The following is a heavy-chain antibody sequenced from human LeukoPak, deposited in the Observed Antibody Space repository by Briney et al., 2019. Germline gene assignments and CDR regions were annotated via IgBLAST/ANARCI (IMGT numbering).Heavy chain of an antibody. CDR2: FDPEDGET. CDR1: GYTLTELS. D-gene: IGHD2-21*02. V-gene: IGHV1-24*01. Sequence: GASVKVSCKVSGYTLTELSMHWVRQAPGKGLEWMGGFDPEDGETIYAQKFQGRVTMTEDTSTDTAYMELSSLRSEDTAVYYCATDQVVTATRRLFDYWGQGTLVTVSS. J-gene: IGHJ4*02. CDR3: ATDQVVTATRRLFDY.